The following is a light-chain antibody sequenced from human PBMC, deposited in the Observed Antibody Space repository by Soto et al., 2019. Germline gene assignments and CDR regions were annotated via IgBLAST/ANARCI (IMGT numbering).Light chain of an antibody. CDR2: ENN. J-gene: IGLJ3*02. CDR3: AAWDTRLSGGV. V-gene: IGLV1-51*02. Sequence: QSVLTQPPSVSGAPGPKVTISGSGSSSNIGGDFVSWYQRLPGTAPQLLINENNKRPSGIPDRFSGSKSATSATLGITGLQTGDEADYYCAAWDTRLSGGVFGGGTKLTVL. CDR1: SSNIGGDF.